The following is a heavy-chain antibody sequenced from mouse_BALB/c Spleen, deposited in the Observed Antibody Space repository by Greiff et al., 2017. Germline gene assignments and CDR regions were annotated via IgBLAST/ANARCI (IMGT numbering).Heavy chain of an antibody. CDR2: IAPGSGST. Sequence: QVQLQQPGAELVKPGASVKLSCKASGYTFTSYWMHWVKQRPGQGLEWIGRIAPGSGSTYYNEMFKGKATLTVDTSSSTAYIQLSSLSSEDSAVYFCARAGNYEGFAYWGQGTLVTVSA. V-gene: IGHV1-53*01. CDR3: ARAGNYEGFAY. CDR1: GYTFTSYW. J-gene: IGHJ3*01. D-gene: IGHD2-1*01.